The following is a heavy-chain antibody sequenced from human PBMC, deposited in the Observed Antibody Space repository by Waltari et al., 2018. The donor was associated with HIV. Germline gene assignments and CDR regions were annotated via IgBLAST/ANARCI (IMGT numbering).Heavy chain of an antibody. CDR2: INHSGST. D-gene: IGHD4-17*01. CDR3: ARGMTTVTTCWFDP. J-gene: IGHJ5*02. CDR1: GGSFSGYY. Sequence: QVQLQQWGAGLLKPSETLSLTCAVYGGSFSGYYWSWIRQPPGKGLEWIGEINHSGSTNYNPSLKSRVTISVDTSKNQFSLKLSSVTAADTAVYYCARGMTTVTTCWFDPWGQGTLVTVSS. V-gene: IGHV4-34*01.